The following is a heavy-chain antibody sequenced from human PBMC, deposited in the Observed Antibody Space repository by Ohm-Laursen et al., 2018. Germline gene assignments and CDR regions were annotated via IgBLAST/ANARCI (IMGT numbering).Heavy chain of an antibody. J-gene: IGHJ4*02. CDR3: AKDSDGSGSYSLDY. Sequence: SLRLSCTASGFTFSNYWMHWVRQGPGKGLVWLSGIKGDGGKINYADSVKGRFTISRDNSKNTLYLQMNSLRAEDTAVYYCAKDSDGSGSYSLDYWGQGTLVTVSS. CDR2: IKGDGGKI. CDR1: GFTFSNYW. V-gene: IGHV3-74*01. D-gene: IGHD1-26*01.